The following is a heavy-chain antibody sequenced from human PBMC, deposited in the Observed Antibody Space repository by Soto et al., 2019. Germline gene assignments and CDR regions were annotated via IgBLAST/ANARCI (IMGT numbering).Heavy chain of an antibody. D-gene: IGHD3-22*01. CDR1: GDSISSSGSY. Sequence: SETLSLTCSVSGDSISSSGSYWGWIRQPPGKGLEWIGTIYYSGDTYYNPSLKSRVTISVDTSKNQFSLRLRSVTAADTAVYYCTRLNYYDTSGYPYFFDYWGQGTLVTVSS. CDR3: TRLNYYDTSGYPYFFDY. CDR2: IYYSGDT. J-gene: IGHJ4*02. V-gene: IGHV4-39*01.